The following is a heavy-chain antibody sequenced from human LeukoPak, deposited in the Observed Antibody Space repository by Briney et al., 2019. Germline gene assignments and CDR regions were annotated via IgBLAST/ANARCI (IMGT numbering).Heavy chain of an antibody. CDR2: INSDGSTT. J-gene: IGHJ4*02. CDR3: AKDMGWELSYFDY. V-gene: IGHV3-74*01. D-gene: IGHD1-26*01. CDR1: GFTFSSYW. Sequence: GGSLRLSFAASGFTFSSYWMHWVRQAPGKGLVWVSLINSDGSTTTYADSVKGRFSISRDNSKNSLYLQMNSLRTEDTALYYCAKDMGWELSYFDYWGQGTLVTVSS.